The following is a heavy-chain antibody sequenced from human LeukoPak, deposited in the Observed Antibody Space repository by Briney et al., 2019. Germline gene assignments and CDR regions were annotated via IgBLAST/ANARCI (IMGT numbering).Heavy chain of an antibody. J-gene: IGHJ4*02. V-gene: IGHV4-39*01. CDR3: ARSVNSYYFVS. CDR1: GGSISSSAHY. Sequence: NPSETLSLTCTVSGGSISSSAHYWDWLRQPPGKGLEWIATVFYGGNTYNNPHLNPRVTISVDTSKNHFSLKVTSLTAADTALYYCARSVNSYYFVSWGQGTLVTVSS. D-gene: IGHD5/OR15-5a*01. CDR2: VFYGGNT.